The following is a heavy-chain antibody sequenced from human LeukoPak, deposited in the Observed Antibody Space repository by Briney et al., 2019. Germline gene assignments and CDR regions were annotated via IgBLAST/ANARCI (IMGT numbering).Heavy chain of an antibody. CDR1: GGSISSSSYY. D-gene: IGHD3-22*01. CDR3: ARVWRLNYYDHYFDY. Sequence: SETLSLTCTVSGGSISSSSYYWGWIRQPPGKGLEWIGSIYYSGSTYYNPSLKSRVTISVDTSKNQFSLKLSSVTAADTAVYYCARVWRLNYYDHYFDYWGQGTLVTVSS. CDR2: IYYSGST. J-gene: IGHJ4*02. V-gene: IGHV4-39*07.